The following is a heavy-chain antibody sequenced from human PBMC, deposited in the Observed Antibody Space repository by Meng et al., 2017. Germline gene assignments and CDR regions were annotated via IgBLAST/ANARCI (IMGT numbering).Heavy chain of an antibody. J-gene: IGHJ4*02. CDR2: IYYSGST. CDR1: GGSISSGGYY. V-gene: IGHV4-31*03. CDR3: ASVVRGVINFDY. Sequence: QVQLPQWGAGLLKPSQTLSLTCTFSGGSISSGGYYWSWIRQHPGKGLEWIGYIYYSGSTYYNPSLKSRVTISVDTSKNQFSLKLSSVTAADTAVYYCASVVRGVINFDYWGQGTLVTVSS. D-gene: IGHD3-10*02.